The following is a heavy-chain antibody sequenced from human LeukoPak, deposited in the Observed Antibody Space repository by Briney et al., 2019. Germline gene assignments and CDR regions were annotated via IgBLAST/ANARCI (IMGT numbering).Heavy chain of an antibody. Sequence: PGGSLRLSCAAAGFTFSDYGIHWVRQAPGKRLEWVAFIRFDGSHKYYIDSVKGRFTISRDNSTNTLYLQMNSLRAEDTAVYYCAGSVYYGESFDYWGQGTLVTVSS. V-gene: IGHV3-30*02. CDR2: IRFDGSHK. J-gene: IGHJ4*02. CDR1: GFTFSDYG. CDR3: AGSVYYGESFDY. D-gene: IGHD3-22*01.